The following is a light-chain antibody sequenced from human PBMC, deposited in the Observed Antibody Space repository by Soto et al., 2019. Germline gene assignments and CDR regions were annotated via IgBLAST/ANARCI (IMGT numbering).Light chain of an antibody. CDR2: GAS. CDR3: QQYNNWPQT. CDR1: QDVGSN. Sequence: EMLMTQSPATLSVSPGERATLSCRASQDVGSNLAWYQQKPGQAPRLLIFGASSRATGIPDRFSGSGSGTDFTLTISSLQSEDFAVYYCQQYNNWPQTFGQGTKVDIK. J-gene: IGKJ1*01. V-gene: IGKV3D-15*01.